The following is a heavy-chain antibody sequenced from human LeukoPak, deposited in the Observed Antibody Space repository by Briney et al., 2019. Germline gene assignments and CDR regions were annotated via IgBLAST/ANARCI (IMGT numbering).Heavy chain of an antibody. CDR2: IYYSGNT. CDR3: ARDRYHHGMDV. CDR1: GGSISSYY. J-gene: IGHJ6*02. D-gene: IGHD1-14*01. Sequence: SETLSLTCTVSGGSISSYYWSWIRQPPGKGLEWIGYIYYSGNTNYNPSLKSRVTILVDTSKSQFSLRLSSVTAADTAVYYCARDRYHHGMDVWGQGTTVTVSS. V-gene: IGHV4-59*01.